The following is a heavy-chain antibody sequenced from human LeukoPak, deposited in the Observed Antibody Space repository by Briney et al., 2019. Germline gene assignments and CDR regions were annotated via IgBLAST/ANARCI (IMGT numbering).Heavy chain of an antibody. Sequence: SETLSLTCTVSGGSISSGGYYWSWIRQHPGKGLEWIGSIYYSGNAYYNPSLKSRVTISVDTSKNQFSLKLSSATAADTAVYYCARAGYDSSGYSTYYFDYWGQGTLVTVSS. J-gene: IGHJ4*02. CDR3: ARAGYDSSGYSTYYFDY. D-gene: IGHD3-22*01. CDR2: IYYSGNA. V-gene: IGHV4-31*03. CDR1: GGSISSGGYY.